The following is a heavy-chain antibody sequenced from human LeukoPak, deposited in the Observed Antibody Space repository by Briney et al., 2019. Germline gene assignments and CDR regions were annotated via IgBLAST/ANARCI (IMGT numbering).Heavy chain of an antibody. CDR1: GFTFSSYA. D-gene: IGHD6-6*01. CDR3: ASSPPVH. Sequence: GGSLRLSCAASGFTFSSYAMHWVRQAPGKGLEWVAVISYDGSNKYYADSVKGRFTISRDNSKSTLYLQMNSLRAEDTAVYYCASSPPVHWGQGTLVTVSS. V-gene: IGHV3-30-3*01. J-gene: IGHJ4*02. CDR2: ISYDGSNK.